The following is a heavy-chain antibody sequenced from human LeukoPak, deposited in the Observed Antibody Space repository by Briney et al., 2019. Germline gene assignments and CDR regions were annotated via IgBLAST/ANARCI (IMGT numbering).Heavy chain of an antibody. Sequence: GGSLRLSCAASGFTFSDYYMSWIRQAPGKGLEWVSYISSSGSTIYYADSVRGRFTISRDNAKNSLYLQMNSLRAEDTAVYYCARELGITIFGVDVGYWGQGTLVTVSS. V-gene: IGHV3-11*01. CDR2: ISSSGSTI. D-gene: IGHD3-3*01. J-gene: IGHJ4*02. CDR1: GFTFSDYY. CDR3: ARELGITIFGVDVGY.